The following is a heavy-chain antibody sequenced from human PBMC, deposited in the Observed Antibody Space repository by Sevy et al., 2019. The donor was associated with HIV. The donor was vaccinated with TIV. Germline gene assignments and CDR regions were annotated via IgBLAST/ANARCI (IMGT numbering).Heavy chain of an antibody. CDR1: GFTFGDYA. CDR2: IRSKAYGGTT. Sequence: GGSLRLSCTASGFTFGDYAMSWFRQAPGKGLEWVGFIRSKAYGGTTEYAASVKGRFTISRDDSKSIAYLQMNSLKTEDTAVYYCTRDRRYYGSGRYYGDYYYYYGMDVWGQGTTVTVSS. D-gene: IGHD3-10*01. J-gene: IGHJ6*02. V-gene: IGHV3-49*03. CDR3: TRDRRYYGSGRYYGDYYYYYGMDV.